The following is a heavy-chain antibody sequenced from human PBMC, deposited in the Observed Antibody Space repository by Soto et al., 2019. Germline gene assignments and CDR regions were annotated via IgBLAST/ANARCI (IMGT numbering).Heavy chain of an antibody. CDR1: GGSISSFS. CDR3: ARHVGQDYDILTGYFYYSYMDV. Sequence: PSETLSLTCTVSGGSISSFSWSWIRQPPGKGLEWIGYISYSGTTDYDPSLKSRVTISVDTSKNHFSLELSSVTAADTAVYYCARHVGQDYDILTGYFYYSYMDVWGKGTTVTVS. D-gene: IGHD3-9*01. J-gene: IGHJ6*03. V-gene: IGHV4-59*08. CDR2: ISYSGTT.